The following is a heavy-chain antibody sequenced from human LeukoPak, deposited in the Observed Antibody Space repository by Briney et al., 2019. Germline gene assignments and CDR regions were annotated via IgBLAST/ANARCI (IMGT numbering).Heavy chain of an antibody. CDR1: GDSFSSNSAA. CDR2: TYYRSNLYN. CDR3: ARATIAAAGPYFDY. Sequence: SQTLSLTCAVSGDSFSSNSAAWDWIRQSPSRGLEWLVRTYYRSNLYNDYAGSVKIRITINPDTSKNQFSLQLNSVTPEDTAVYYCARATIAAAGPYFDYWGQGTLVTVSS. J-gene: IGHJ4*02. V-gene: IGHV6-1*01. D-gene: IGHD6-13*01.